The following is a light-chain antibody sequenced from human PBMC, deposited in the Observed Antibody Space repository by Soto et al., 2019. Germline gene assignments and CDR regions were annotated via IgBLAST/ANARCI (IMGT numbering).Light chain of an antibody. CDR1: QTISSW. J-gene: IGKJ5*01. CDR3: QQRSSWTIT. CDR2: KAS. V-gene: IGKV1-5*03. Sequence: DIQMTQSPSTLSGSVGDRVTITCRASQTISSWLAWYQKKPGKAPKLLIYKASTLKSGVPSRFSGSGSGTEFNLTISRLQPDDFATYYCQQRSSWTITVGQGTRLEIK.